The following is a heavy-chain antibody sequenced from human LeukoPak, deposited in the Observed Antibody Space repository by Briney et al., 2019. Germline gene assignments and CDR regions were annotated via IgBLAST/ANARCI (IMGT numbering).Heavy chain of an antibody. V-gene: IGHV4-39*01. CDR2: IYYSGST. CDR1: GGSISSSYSY. CDR3: ARREVGYSYGPQPFDY. Sequence: SETLSLTCTVSGGSISSSYSYWGWIRQPPGKGLEWIGNIYYSGSTYYSPSLTSRVTVSVDTSENQFSLKLSSVTAADTAVYYCARREVGYSYGPQPFDYWGQGTLVTVSS. J-gene: IGHJ4*02. D-gene: IGHD5-18*01.